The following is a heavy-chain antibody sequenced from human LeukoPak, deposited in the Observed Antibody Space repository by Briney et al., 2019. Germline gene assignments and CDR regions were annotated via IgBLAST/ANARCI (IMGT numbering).Heavy chain of an antibody. D-gene: IGHD2-2*01. CDR2: INPNSGVT. V-gene: IGHV1-2*06. CDR3: ARDRMVVVVPGLYGMDV. J-gene: IGHJ6*02. Sequence: ASVKVSCKASGYTFTDYYMHWVRQAPGQGLEWMGRINPNSGVTNYAHKFQGRVTMTRDTSISTAYMELSRLRSDDTAVYYCARDRMVVVVPGLYGMDVWGQGTTVTVSS. CDR1: GYTFTDYY.